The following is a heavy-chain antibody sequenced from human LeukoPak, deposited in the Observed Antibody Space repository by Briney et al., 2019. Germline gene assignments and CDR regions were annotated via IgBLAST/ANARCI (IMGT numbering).Heavy chain of an antibody. J-gene: IGHJ4*02. CDR2: FDPRDGET. D-gene: IGHD2-15*01. V-gene: IGHV1-24*01. Sequence: GASVKVSCKVSGYTLSELYMHWVRQIPEKGLEWMGWFDPRDGETVYAQKFQGRVTITGDETTSTAYMELSSLRSDDTAVYYCARGRFCSGGSCYYPFDYWGQGTLVTVSS. CDR3: ARGRFCSGGSCYYPFDY. CDR1: GYTLSELY.